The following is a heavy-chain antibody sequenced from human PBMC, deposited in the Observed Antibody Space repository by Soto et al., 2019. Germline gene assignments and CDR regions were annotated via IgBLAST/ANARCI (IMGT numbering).Heavy chain of an antibody. V-gene: IGHV4-30-4*01. CDR1: GGSISSGDYY. D-gene: IGHD3-10*01. CDR2: IYHSGST. J-gene: IGHJ4*02. Sequence: PSETLSLTCTVSGGSISSGDYYWSWIRQPPGKGLEWIGYIYHSGSTYYNPSLKSRVTISVNTSKNQFSLKLSSVTAADTAVYYCARGPGTMAKIDYWGQGTLVTVSS. CDR3: ARGPGTMAKIDY.